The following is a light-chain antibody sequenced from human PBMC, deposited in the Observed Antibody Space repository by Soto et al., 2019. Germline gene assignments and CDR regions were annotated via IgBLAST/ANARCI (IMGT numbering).Light chain of an antibody. CDR3: QQPNSFPWT. CDR2: AAS. V-gene: IGKV1-12*02. J-gene: IGKJ1*01. Sequence: DIQMTQSPSSVSASVGDRVTITCRASQGLSTWLAWYQQIPGKAPKLLIYAASSLESGVPSRFSGSGSGTDFTLTISSLQPEDFATYYCQQPNSFPWTFGQGTKVEIK. CDR1: QGLSTW.